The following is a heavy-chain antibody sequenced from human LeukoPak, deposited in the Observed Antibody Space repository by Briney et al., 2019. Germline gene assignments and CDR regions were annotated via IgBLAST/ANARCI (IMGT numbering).Heavy chain of an antibody. CDR1: GFTFSSYA. CDR2: ISVSGSST. CDR3: AKVYSSGWTVDY. Sequence: GGSLRLSCAASGFTFSSYAMSWVREAPGKGLEWVSAISVSGSSTYYADSVKGRSTISRDNSKNTLYLQMNSLRAEDTAVYYCAKVYSSGWTVDYWGQGTLVTVSS. J-gene: IGHJ4*02. D-gene: IGHD6-19*01. V-gene: IGHV3-23*01.